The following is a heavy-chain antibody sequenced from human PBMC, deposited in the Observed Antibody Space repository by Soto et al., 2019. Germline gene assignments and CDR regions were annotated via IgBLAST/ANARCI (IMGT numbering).Heavy chain of an antibody. CDR1: GLTICRYS. Sequence: GGSLRLSCAAGGLTICRYSLYRVRQAPGKGLEWVSGISGSGGTTYYADSVKGRFTISRDNSKNTLYLQMNSLRAEDTAVYYCASRGYSYGRASGFDYWGQGTLVTVSS. CDR2: ISGSGGTT. V-gene: IGHV3-23*01. J-gene: IGHJ4*02. D-gene: IGHD5-18*01. CDR3: ASRGYSYGRASGFDY.